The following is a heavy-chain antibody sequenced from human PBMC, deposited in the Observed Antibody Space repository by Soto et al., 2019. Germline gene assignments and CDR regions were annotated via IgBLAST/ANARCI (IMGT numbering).Heavy chain of an antibody. CDR2: INPNDGDT. CDR1: GYTFTGNY. Sequence: ASVKLACKASGYTFTGNYMHWVRQAPGQGLEWMGWINPNDGDTKYAQRCQGRVTVTRATSSNTIYMALRRLTSEDTAVYSCESEEKNGFDSWGQGTLVTVSS. CDR3: ESEEKNGFDS. J-gene: IGHJ5*01. V-gene: IGHV1-2*02.